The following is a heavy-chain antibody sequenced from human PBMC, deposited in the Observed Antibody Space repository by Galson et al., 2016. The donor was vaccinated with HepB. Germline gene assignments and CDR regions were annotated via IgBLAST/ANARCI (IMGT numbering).Heavy chain of an antibody. Sequence: SETLSLTCTVSGGSISSSGYYWGWIRQPPGKGLEWIGSIYHSGSTYYNPSLKSRVTISVDTSKNQFSLKLSSVTAADTAVYFCARRGPTYYYGMDVRGQGTTVTVSS. CDR3: ARRGPTYYYGMDV. CDR1: GGSISSSGYY. CDR2: IYHSGST. V-gene: IGHV4-39*01. J-gene: IGHJ6*02. D-gene: IGHD3-10*01.